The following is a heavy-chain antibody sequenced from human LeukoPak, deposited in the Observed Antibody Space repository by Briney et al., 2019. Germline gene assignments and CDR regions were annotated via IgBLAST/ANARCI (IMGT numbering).Heavy chain of an antibody. CDR3: ASSSWYDSPGVV. Sequence: GGSLRLSCAASGFTFSRYGMHWVRQAPGKGLEWVSAISGSGGSTYYADSVKGRFTISRDNAKNSLYLQMNSLRAEDTAVYYCASSSWYDSPGVVWGKGTTVTVSS. CDR1: GFTFSRYG. J-gene: IGHJ6*04. CDR2: ISGSGGST. D-gene: IGHD6-13*01. V-gene: IGHV3-21*01.